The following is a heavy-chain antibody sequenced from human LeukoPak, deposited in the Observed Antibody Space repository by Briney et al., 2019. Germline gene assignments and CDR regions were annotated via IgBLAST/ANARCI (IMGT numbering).Heavy chain of an antibody. D-gene: IGHD3-9*01. Sequence: GGSLRLSCAASGSTFSSYAMSWVRQAPGKGLEWVSAISGSGGSTYYADSVKGRFTISRDNSKNSLYLQMNSLRAEDTAVYYCARASHYDTLTDYNDYWGQGTLVTVSS. CDR2: ISGSGGST. CDR1: GSTFSSYA. J-gene: IGHJ4*02. V-gene: IGHV3-23*01. CDR3: ARASHYDTLTDYNDY.